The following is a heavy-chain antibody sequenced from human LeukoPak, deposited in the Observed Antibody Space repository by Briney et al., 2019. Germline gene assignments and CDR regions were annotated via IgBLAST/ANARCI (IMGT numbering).Heavy chain of an antibody. Sequence: GASVKVSCKASGGTFSSYAISWVRQAPGQGLEWMGGIIPIFGTANYAQKFQGRVTITADESTSTAYMELSSLRSEDTAVYYCARGSQMAPNTVPSGSFGYWGQGTLVTVSS. CDR1: GGTFSSYA. J-gene: IGHJ4*02. V-gene: IGHV1-69*13. CDR2: IIPIFGTA. CDR3: ARGSQMAPNTVPSGSFGY. D-gene: IGHD5-24*01.